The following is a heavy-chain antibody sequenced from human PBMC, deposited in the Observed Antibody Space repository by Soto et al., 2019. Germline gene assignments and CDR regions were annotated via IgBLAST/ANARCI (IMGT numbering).Heavy chain of an antibody. CDR1: GYSFTSYW. J-gene: IGHJ4*02. Sequence: HRESLKISCKGSGYSFTSYWIGWVRQMPGKGLEWMGIIYPGDSDTRYSPSFQGQVTISADKSISTAYLQWSSLKASDTAMYYCARGYYDSSGYYSPVDYWGQGTLVTVSS. V-gene: IGHV5-51*01. CDR3: ARGYYDSSGYYSPVDY. D-gene: IGHD3-22*01. CDR2: IYPGDSDT.